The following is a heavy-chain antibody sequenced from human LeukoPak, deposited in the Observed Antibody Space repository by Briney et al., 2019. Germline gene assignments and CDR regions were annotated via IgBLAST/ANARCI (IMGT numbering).Heavy chain of an antibody. CDR2: IYSSGSA. J-gene: IGHJ4*02. CDR1: GGSISSGDYY. V-gene: IGHV4-30-4*08. D-gene: IGHD2-2*01. CDR3: ARDVARYCSGTSCSDY. Sequence: SETLSLTCTVSGGSISSGDYYWSWIRQPPGNGLEWIGYIYSSGSAYYNPSLKSRVTISVDTSKNQFSLKLSSVTAADTAVYYCARDVARYCSGTSCSDYWGQGTLVTVSS.